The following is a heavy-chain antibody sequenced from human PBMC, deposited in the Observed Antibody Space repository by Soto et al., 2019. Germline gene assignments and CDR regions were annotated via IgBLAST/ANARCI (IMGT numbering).Heavy chain of an antibody. CDR1: GFTFSNYW. CDR3: ARGSNTYPSY. J-gene: IGHJ4*02. V-gene: IGHV3-74*01. D-gene: IGHD2-21*01. Sequence: EVQLVESGGALVQPGGSLRLSCAVSGFTFSNYWMHWVRQAPGKGLVWVSRINIDGGTTSYADSVKGRFTISRDNAKNTLYLQMSSLRAEDTAVYYCARGSNTYPSYWGRETLVTVSS. CDR2: INIDGGTT.